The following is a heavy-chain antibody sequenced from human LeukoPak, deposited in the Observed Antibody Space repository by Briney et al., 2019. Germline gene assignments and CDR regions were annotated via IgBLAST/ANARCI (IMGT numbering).Heavy chain of an antibody. CDR1: GFTFSNYW. Sequence: PGGSLRLSCAASGFTFSNYWMSWVRQAPGKGLEWAANIKPDGSEKYYVDSVKGRFTISRDNAKNSLYLQMNSLRAEDTAVYYCASSRTWAFDYWGQGSLVTVSS. CDR3: ASSRTWAFDY. CDR2: IKPDGSEK. D-gene: IGHD1-26*01. J-gene: IGHJ4*02. V-gene: IGHV3-7*01.